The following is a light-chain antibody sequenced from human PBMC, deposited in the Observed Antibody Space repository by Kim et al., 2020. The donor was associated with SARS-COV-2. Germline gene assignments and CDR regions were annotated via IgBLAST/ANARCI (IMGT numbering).Light chain of an antibody. J-gene: IGKJ4*01. CDR1: QYISTW. CDR2: QAS. Sequence: SVGDRFTITCRASQYISTWLAWSQQKPGKAPNLLIYQASTLESGVPSRFSGSGSGTEFTLTISSLQPDDFATYYCQQYNTYPVTFGGGTKVDIK. V-gene: IGKV1-5*03. CDR3: QQYNTYPVT.